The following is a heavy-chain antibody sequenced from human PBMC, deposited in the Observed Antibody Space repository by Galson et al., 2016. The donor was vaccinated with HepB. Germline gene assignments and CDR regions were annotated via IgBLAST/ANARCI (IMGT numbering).Heavy chain of an antibody. CDR1: GESLRSYH. Sequence: SETLSLTCAVYGESLRSYHWNWIRQPPGKGLEWIGEINQSGSSTNYNQSLKSRVTISLDTSKNQLSMRLTLVTAADTGVYYGARAGKRWGRGGLDSWGLGTLVTVSS. CDR3: ARAGKRWGRGGLDS. D-gene: IGHD4-23*01. J-gene: IGHJ5*01. CDR2: INQSGSST. V-gene: IGHV4-34*01.